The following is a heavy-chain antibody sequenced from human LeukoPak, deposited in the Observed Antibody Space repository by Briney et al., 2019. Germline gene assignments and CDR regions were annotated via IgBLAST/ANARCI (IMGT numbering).Heavy chain of an antibody. Sequence: GESLQISSKGSGYSFTSYWIGWVRQMPGKGLEWMGIIYPGGSDTRFSPSFQGQVTISADKSITTAYLQWSSLKASDTAMYYCATSNDYWGQGTLVTVSS. CDR1: GYSFTSYW. CDR2: IYPGGSDT. V-gene: IGHV5-51*01. D-gene: IGHD4/OR15-4a*01. J-gene: IGHJ4*02. CDR3: ATSNDY.